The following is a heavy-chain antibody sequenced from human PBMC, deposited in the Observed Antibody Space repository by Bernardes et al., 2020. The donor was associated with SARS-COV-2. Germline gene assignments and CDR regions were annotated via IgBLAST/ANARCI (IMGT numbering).Heavy chain of an antibody. D-gene: IGHD2-15*01. CDR1: GFTFNMYA. CDR2: ISGSGGST. CDR3: AKCVVGYYAVDV. V-gene: IGHV3-23*01. Sequence: SLRLSCAASGFTFNMYAMTWVRQAPGKGLEWVSGISGSGGSTYYADSVKGRFTISRDNSKNTLFLQMNSLRAEDTAVYYCAKCVVGYYAVDVWGQGTTVTVSS. J-gene: IGHJ6*02.